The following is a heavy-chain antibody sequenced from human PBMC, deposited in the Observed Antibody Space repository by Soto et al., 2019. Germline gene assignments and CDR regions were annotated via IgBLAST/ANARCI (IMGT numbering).Heavy chain of an antibody. CDR2: INPNSGGT. Sequence: ASVKVSCKASGYTFTGYYMHWVRQAPGQGLEWMGWINPNSGGTNYAQKFQGRVTMTRDTSISTAYMELSRLRSDDTAVYYCARDLMSLRFLEWLSPGGMDVRGQGTTVTVSS. CDR1: GYTFTGYY. D-gene: IGHD3-3*01. CDR3: ARDLMSLRFLEWLSPGGMDV. V-gene: IGHV1-2*02. J-gene: IGHJ6*02.